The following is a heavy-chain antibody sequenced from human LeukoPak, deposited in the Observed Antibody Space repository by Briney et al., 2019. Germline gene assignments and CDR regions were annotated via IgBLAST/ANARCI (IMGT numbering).Heavy chain of an antibody. J-gene: IGHJ4*02. CDR3: AKDISSISWYYFDY. CDR2: ISWNSGSI. V-gene: IGHV3-9*01. Sequence: GGSLRLSCAASGFTFDDYAMHWVRQAPGKGLEWVSRISWNSGSIGYADSVKGRFTISRDNAKNSLYLQMNSLRAEDTALYYCAKDISSISWYYFDYWGQGTLVTVSS. CDR1: GFTFDDYA. D-gene: IGHD6-13*01.